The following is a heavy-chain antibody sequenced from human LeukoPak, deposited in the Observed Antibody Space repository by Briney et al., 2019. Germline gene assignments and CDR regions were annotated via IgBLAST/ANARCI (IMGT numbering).Heavy chain of an antibody. V-gene: IGHV3-7*01. J-gene: IGHJ4*02. CDR2: IKQDGSEK. D-gene: IGHD2-15*01. CDR1: GFTFSDYY. Sequence: PGGSLRLSCAASGFTFSDYYMTWIRQAPGKGLEWVANIKQDGSEKYYVDSVKGRFTISRDNAKNSLYLQMNSLRAEDTAVYYCARDVGVVVAATDYWGQGTLVTVSS. CDR3: ARDVGVVVAATDY.